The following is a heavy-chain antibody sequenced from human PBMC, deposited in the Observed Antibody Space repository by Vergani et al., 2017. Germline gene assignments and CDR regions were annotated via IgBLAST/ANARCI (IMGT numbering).Heavy chain of an antibody. Sequence: QLQLQESGSGLVKPSQTLSLNCAASGGSISSGAFSWGWIRQPPGRGLQWIGHIFQSGSPDYNASLKSRVNISLDKSKNHFSLSLSSVTAADTAVYYCTRGAYCSSSSCPPKYWGHGTRVTVSS. J-gene: IGHJ4*01. CDR2: IFQSGSP. CDR3: TRGAYCSSSSCPPKY. CDR1: GGSISSGAFS. D-gene: IGHD2-2*01. V-gene: IGHV4-30-2*01.